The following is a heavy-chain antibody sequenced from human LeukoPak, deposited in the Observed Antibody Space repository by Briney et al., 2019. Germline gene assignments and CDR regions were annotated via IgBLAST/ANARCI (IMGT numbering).Heavy chain of an antibody. CDR3: ARDISPYYDSSGYYYDY. CDR2: ISAYNGNT. D-gene: IGHD3-22*01. Sequence: ASVKVSCKASGYTFTSYGISWVRQAPGQGREWMGWISAYNGNTNYAQKLQGRVTMTTDTSTSTAYMELRSLRSDDTAVYYCARDISPYYDSSGYYYDYWGQGTLVTVSS. V-gene: IGHV1-18*01. CDR1: GYTFTSYG. J-gene: IGHJ4*02.